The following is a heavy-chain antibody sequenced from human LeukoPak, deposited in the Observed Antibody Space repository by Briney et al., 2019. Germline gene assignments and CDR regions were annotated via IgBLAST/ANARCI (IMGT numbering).Heavy chain of an antibody. Sequence: SETLSLTCSVSGDSITGCYWGWIRQPPGKGLEWIGSIYYSGSTYYNPSLKSRVTISVDTSKNQFSLKLSSVTAADTAVYYCARDWQSGPFIAARPPYYFDYWGQGTLVTVSS. V-gene: IGHV4-39*07. J-gene: IGHJ4*02. CDR2: IYYSGST. CDR1: GDSITGCY. D-gene: IGHD6-6*01. CDR3: ARDWQSGPFIAARPPYYFDY.